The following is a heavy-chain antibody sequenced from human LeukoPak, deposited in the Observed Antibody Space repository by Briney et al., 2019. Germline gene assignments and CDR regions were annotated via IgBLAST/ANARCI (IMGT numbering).Heavy chain of an antibody. Sequence: PGGFLRLSCAASGFTFSSYWMSWGRQAPGKGLEWVANIKQDGSEKYYVDSVKGRFTISRDNAKNSLYLQMNSLRAEDTAVYYCARDRRSHSAFDYWGQGTLVTVSS. CDR1: GFTFSSYW. D-gene: IGHD1-26*01. CDR3: ARDRRSHSAFDY. CDR2: IKQDGSEK. J-gene: IGHJ4*02. V-gene: IGHV3-7*01.